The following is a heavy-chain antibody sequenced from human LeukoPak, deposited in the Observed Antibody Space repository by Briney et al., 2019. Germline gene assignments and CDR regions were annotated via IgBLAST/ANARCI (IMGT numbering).Heavy chain of an antibody. V-gene: IGHV3-30-3*01. CDR2: ISYDGSNK. CDR1: GFTFSSYA. D-gene: IGHD4-17*01. CDR3: ARPLHTVTWGCMDV. Sequence: GGSLRLSCAASGFTFSSYAMHWVRQAPGKGLEWVAVISYDGSNKYYADSVKGRFTISRDDSKNTLYLQMNSLRAEDTAVYYCARPLHTVTWGCMDVWGQGTTVTVSS. J-gene: IGHJ6*02.